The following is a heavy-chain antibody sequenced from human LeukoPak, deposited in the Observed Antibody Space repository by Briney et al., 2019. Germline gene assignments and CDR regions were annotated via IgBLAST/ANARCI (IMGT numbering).Heavy chain of an antibody. CDR2: ISAYNGNT. V-gene: IGHV1-18*04. CDR1: GYTFTSYG. J-gene: IGHJ5*02. CDR3: ARLREDIVVVPAAMLNWFDP. D-gene: IGHD2-2*01. Sequence: ASVKVSCKTSGYTFTSYGISWVRQAPGQGLEWMGWISAYNGNTNYAQKLQGRVTMTTDTSTSTAYMELRSLRSDGTAVYYCARLREDIVVVPAAMLNWFDPWGQGTLVTVSS.